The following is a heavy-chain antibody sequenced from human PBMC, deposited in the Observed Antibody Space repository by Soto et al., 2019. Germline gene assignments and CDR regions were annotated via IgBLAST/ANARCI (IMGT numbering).Heavy chain of an antibody. J-gene: IGHJ6*02. CDR3: AREAAAERNYYGMDV. CDR1: GYIFSRYG. CDR2: ISGYNGNT. V-gene: IGHV1-18*04. D-gene: IGHD6-13*01. Sequence: QVQLVQSGPEVRKPGASVKVSCKASGYIFSRYGISWVRQAPGQGLEWMAWISGYNGNTKFGERVQGRVNVTTETSTRTAYMELRSLSSDDTAVYYCAREAAAERNYYGMDVWGQGTTVIVSS.